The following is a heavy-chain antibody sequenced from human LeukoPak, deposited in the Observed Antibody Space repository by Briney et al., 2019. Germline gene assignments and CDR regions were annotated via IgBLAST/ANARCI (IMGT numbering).Heavy chain of an antibody. CDR3: AREGYYDRSGYREY. D-gene: IGHD3-22*01. Sequence: SQTLSLTCTVSGVSISSGSYYWVWIRQPAGKGLEWIGRIYTTGSTNYNPSFKSRVTISVDTSKNQFSLKLSSVTAAGTAVYYCAREGYYDRSGYREYWGQGTLVTVSS. J-gene: IGHJ4*02. CDR2: IYTTGST. V-gene: IGHV4-61*02. CDR1: GVSISSGSYY.